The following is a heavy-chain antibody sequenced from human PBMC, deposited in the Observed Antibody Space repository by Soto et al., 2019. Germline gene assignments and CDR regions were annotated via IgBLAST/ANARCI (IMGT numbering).Heavy chain of an antibody. CDR2: ISSGSKTI. D-gene: IGHD1-26*01. V-gene: IGHV3-48*02. CDR1: GFTFSSYS. CDR3: AREDILGARSFDY. J-gene: IGHJ4*02. Sequence: PGGSLRLSCVASGFTFSSYSVNWVRQAPGEGLEWVSYISSGSKTIYYADSVKGRFTVSRDNAKNSQFLQMSSLRDEDTAVYYCAREDILGARSFDYWGQGTLVTVSS.